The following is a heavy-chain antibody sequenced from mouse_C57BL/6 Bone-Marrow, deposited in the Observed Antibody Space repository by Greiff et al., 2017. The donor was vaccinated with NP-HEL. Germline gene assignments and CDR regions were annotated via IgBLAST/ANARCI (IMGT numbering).Heavy chain of an antibody. V-gene: IGHV1-50*01. Sequence: QVQLQQPGAELVKPGASVKLSCKASGYTFTSYWMQWVKQRPGQGLEWIGEIAPSDSYTNYNQKFKGKATLTVDTSSSTAYMQLSSLTSEDSAVYYCARDYYGSSNVGYWGQGTTLTVSS. CDR1: GYTFTSYW. CDR3: ARDYYGSSNVGY. D-gene: IGHD1-1*01. CDR2: IAPSDSYT. J-gene: IGHJ2*01.